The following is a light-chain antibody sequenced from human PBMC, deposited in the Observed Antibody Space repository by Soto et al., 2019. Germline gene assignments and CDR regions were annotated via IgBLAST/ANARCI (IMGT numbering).Light chain of an antibody. CDR3: ETWDSNTHTV. CDR2: LEGSGSY. CDR1: SGHSSYI. V-gene: IGLV4-60*02. Sequence: QPVLTQSSSASASLGSSVKLTCTLSSGHSSYIIAWHQQQPGKAPRYLMKLEGSGSYNKGSGVPDRFSGSSSAADRYLTISNPQFEDEADYYCETWDSNTHTVFGGGTKLTVL. J-gene: IGLJ3*02.